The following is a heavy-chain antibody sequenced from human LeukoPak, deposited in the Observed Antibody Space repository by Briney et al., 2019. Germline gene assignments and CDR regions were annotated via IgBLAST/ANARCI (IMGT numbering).Heavy chain of an antibody. J-gene: IGHJ5*02. Sequence: GGSLRLSCTASGFTFSSYAMSWVRQAPGKGLEWVSTIYGGSGSTYYADSVKGRFTISIDNSKNTLSLQMNSLRAEDTAVYYCARQAAAGTYNWFDPWGQGTLVTVSS. CDR1: GFTFSSYA. D-gene: IGHD6-13*01. CDR2: IYGGSGST. V-gene: IGHV3-23*01. CDR3: ARQAAAGTYNWFDP.